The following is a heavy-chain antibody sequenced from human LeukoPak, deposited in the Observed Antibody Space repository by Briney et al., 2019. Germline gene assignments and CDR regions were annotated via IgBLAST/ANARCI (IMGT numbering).Heavy chain of an antibody. D-gene: IGHD3-22*01. Sequence: GGSLRLSCAASGFTVSSNYMSWVRQAPGKGLEWVSVIYSGGSTYYADSVKGRFTISRDNSKNTLYLQMNSLRAEDTAVYYCARDYYDDAFDIWGQGKMVTVSS. V-gene: IGHV3-66*02. CDR3: ARDYYDDAFDI. J-gene: IGHJ3*02. CDR1: GFTVSSNY. CDR2: IYSGGST.